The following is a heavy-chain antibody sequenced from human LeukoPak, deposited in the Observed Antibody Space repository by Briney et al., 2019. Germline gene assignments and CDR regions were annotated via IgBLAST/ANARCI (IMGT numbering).Heavy chain of an antibody. CDR1: GDSISTYY. CDR3: AREARGYSYGHENFDY. J-gene: IGHJ4*02. V-gene: IGHV4-59*12. Sequence: SETLSLTCTVSGDSISTYYWTWIRQPPGKGLEWIGSIYYSGSTYYNPSLKSRVTISVDTSKNQFSLKLSSVTAADTAVYYCAREARGYSYGHENFDYWGQGTLVTVSS. CDR2: IYYSGST. D-gene: IGHD5-18*01.